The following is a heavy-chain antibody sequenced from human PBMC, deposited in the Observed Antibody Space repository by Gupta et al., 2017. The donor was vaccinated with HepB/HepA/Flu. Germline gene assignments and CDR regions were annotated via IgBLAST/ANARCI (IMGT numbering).Heavy chain of an antibody. CDR3: ASPPYSSSPRGFQH. V-gene: IGHV4-39*01. CDR2: IYYSGST. Sequence: QLQLQESGPGLVKPSETLSLTCTVSGGSISSSSYYWGWIRQHPGKGLEWIGSIYYSGSTYYNPSLKSRVTISVDTSKNQFSLKLSSVTAADTAVYYCASPPYSSSPRGFQHWGQGTLVTVSS. D-gene: IGHD6-13*01. J-gene: IGHJ1*01. CDR1: GGSISSSSYY.